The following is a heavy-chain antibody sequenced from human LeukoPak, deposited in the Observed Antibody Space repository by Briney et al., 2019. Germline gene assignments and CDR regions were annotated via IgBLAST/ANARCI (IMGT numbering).Heavy chain of an antibody. Sequence: GGSLRLSCAAPGFTFSSNAMSWVRQAPGKGLEWVSTIIGNYGSTYYADSVKGRFTISRDNFKNTVFLRMNSLRAEDTAVYYCAKVVLLLTASDPFDFWGQGTKVTVSS. CDR3: AKVVLLLTASDPFDF. D-gene: IGHD2-21*02. V-gene: IGHV3-23*01. J-gene: IGHJ3*01. CDR1: GFTFSSNA. CDR2: IIGNYGST.